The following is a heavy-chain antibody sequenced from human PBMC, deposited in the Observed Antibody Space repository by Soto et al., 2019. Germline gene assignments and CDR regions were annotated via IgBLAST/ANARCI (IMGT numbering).Heavy chain of an antibody. Sequence: ASVKVSCKASGDTFSSYAIHWVRQAPGQGLEWMGWIIAIFGTANYAQKFQGRVTITADESTSTAYMELSSLRSEDTAVYYCARDHPSRYSSSWQHAMDIWGQGTMVTVSS. V-gene: IGHV1-69*13. CDR2: IIAIFGTA. CDR3: ARDHPSRYSSSWQHAMDI. J-gene: IGHJ3*02. CDR1: GDTFSSYA. D-gene: IGHD6-13*01.